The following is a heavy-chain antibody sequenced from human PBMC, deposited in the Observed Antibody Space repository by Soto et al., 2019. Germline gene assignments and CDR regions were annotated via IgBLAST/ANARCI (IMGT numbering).Heavy chain of an antibody. D-gene: IGHD6-6*01. CDR2: IYWNDDK. CDR1: GFSLSTSGVG. CDR3: ARNEYSSSRSNWFDP. Sequence: SGPTLVNPTQTLTLTCTFSGFSLSTSGVGVGWIRQPPGKALEWLALIYWNDDKRYSPSLKSRLTITKDTSKNQVVLTMTNMDPVDTATYYCARNEYSSSRSNWFDPWGQGTLVTVSS. V-gene: IGHV2-5*01. J-gene: IGHJ5*02.